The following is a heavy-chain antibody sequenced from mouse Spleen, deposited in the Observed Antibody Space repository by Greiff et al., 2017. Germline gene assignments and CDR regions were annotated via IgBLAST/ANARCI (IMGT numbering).Heavy chain of an antibody. CDR3: ALTGTEAWFAY. D-gene: IGHD4-1*01. CDR2: IYPGDGDT. CDR1: GYAFSSSW. J-gene: IGHJ3*01. Sequence: VKLMESGPELVKPGASVKISCKASGYAFSSSWMNWVKQRPGKGLEWIGRIYPGDGDTNYNGKFKGKATLTADKSSSTAYMQLSSLTSEDSAVYFCALTGTEAWFAYWGQGTLVTVSA. V-gene: IGHV1-82*01.